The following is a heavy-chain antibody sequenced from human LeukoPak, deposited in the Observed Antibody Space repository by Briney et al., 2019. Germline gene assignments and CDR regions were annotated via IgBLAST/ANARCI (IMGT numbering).Heavy chain of an antibody. V-gene: IGHV4-59*12. CDR1: GGSISTYH. J-gene: IGHJ4*02. Sequence: SETLSLTCTVSGGSISTYHWSWIRQPPGKGLEWIGYFYYNGDTKHNPSLKSRVTLSMDTSRNQFSLKLRSVTAADTAVYFCARFPYFEGFDYWGQGTQVIVSS. D-gene: IGHD3-9*01. CDR3: ARFPYFEGFDY. CDR2: FYYNGDT.